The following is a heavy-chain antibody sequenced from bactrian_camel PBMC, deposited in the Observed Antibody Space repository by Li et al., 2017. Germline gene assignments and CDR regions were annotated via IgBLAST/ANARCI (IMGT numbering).Heavy chain of an antibody. D-gene: IGHD5*01. CDR2: IDTFNGGGGAT. V-gene: IGHV3S40*01. Sequence: VQLVESGGGFVQPGGSLRLSCATSGFTFSNYGLGWVRQAPGKGLEWGSTIDTFNGGGGATAYADSVKGRVTISKDNAKNTLYLQMNSLVPEDTAMYYCEAEPGLQVVNLRKIYVKAENFEYWGQGTQVTVS. CDR1: GFTFSNYG. CDR3: EAEPGLQVVNLRKIYVKAENFEY. J-gene: IGHJ4*01.